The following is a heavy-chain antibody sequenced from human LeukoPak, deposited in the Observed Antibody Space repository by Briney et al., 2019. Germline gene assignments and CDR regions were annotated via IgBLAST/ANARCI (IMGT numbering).Heavy chain of an antibody. CDR3: ARGGPHHGIDI. CDR2: IVTNNGAT. Sequence: ASLKVSCKASGYTFTDYYMHWVRQAPGQGLEWMGWIVTNNGATNYAQNFKGRVTMTRDTSVSTAYVEMSDLRADDTAVYYCARGGPHHGIDIWAQGTMVTVSS. D-gene: IGHD2-15*01. V-gene: IGHV1-2*02. J-gene: IGHJ3*02. CDR1: GYTFTDYY.